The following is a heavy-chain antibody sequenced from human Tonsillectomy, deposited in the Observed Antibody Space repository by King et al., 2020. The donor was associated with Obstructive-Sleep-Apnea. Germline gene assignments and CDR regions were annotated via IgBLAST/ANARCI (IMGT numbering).Heavy chain of an antibody. CDR1: GFTFSNAW. Sequence: VQLVESGGGLVKPGGPLRLSCAASGFTFSNAWMSWVRQAPGKGLEWVGRIKSKTDGGTTDYAAPVKGRFTISRDDSKNTLYLQMNSLKTEDTAVYYCTTESYDYVWGSYRQELDYWGQGTLVTVSS. V-gene: IGHV3-15*01. J-gene: IGHJ4*02. CDR2: IKSKTDGGTT. CDR3: TTESYDYVWGSYRQELDY. D-gene: IGHD3-16*02.